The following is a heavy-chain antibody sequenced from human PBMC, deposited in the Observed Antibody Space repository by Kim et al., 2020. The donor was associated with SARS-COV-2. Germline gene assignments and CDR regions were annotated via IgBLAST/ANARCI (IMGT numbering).Heavy chain of an antibody. D-gene: IGHD2-2*01. CDR3: ARDRVSPGWVVVPAASDSIFDI. Sequence: SVKVSCKASGGTFSSYAISWVRQAPGQGLEWMGGIIPIFGTANYAQKFQGRVTITADESTSTAYMELSSLRSEDTAVYYCARDRVSPGWVVVPAASDSIFDIWGQGTMVTVSS. CDR2: IIPIFGTA. CDR1: GGTFSSYA. J-gene: IGHJ3*02. V-gene: IGHV1-69*13.